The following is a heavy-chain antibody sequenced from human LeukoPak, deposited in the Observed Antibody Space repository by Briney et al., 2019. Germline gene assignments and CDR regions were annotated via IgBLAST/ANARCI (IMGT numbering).Heavy chain of an antibody. D-gene: IGHD3-10*01. CDR3: ARDPPPYGSIDY. CDR1: GFTFSSYA. Sequence: PGGSLRLSCAASGFTFSSYAMHSVRQAPGKGLEWVAVIPYDGSNKYYADSVKGRFTISRDNSKNTLYLQMNSLRAEDMAVYYCARDPPPYGSIDYWGQGTLVTVSS. J-gene: IGHJ4*02. CDR2: IPYDGSNK. V-gene: IGHV3-30*04.